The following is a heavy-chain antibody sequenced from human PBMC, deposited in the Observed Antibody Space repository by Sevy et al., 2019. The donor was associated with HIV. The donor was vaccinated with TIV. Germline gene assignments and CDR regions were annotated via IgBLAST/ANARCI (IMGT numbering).Heavy chain of an antibody. CDR3: SRSKGAQSIFDY. D-gene: IGHD1-26*01. V-gene: IGHV3-49*04. CDR1: GFTFGDYA. CDR2: LKHKAYGGTL. J-gene: IGHJ4*02. Sequence: GGSLRLSCTGSGFTFGDYAMSWVRQAPGKGLEWVAFLKHKAYGGTLDYAASVKGSFSISRDDSKSIAHLQMNDLKTEDTAIYYCSRSKGAQSIFDYWGQGALVTASS.